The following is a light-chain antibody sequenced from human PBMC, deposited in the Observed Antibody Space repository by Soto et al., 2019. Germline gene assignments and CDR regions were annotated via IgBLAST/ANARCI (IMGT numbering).Light chain of an antibody. CDR2: AAS. V-gene: IGKV1-39*01. J-gene: IGKJ2*01. CDR1: QTITNS. CDR3: QQSDSNPQT. Sequence: DIQMPQSPSSLSASVGDRVTIICRASQTITNSLNWYQHKPGKAPKLLIYAASSLQSGVPSRFSGSGSGTDFTLTISSLQPEDFATYYGQQSDSNPQTFGQGTKLEIK.